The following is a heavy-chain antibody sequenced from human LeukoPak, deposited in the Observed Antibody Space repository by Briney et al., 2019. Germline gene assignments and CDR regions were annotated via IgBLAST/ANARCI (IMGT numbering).Heavy chain of an antibody. CDR2: IYYSGSA. CDR3: AREGYDSSGYFGY. D-gene: IGHD3-22*01. J-gene: IGHJ4*02. Sequence: PSETLSLTCTVSGDSISSNYWNWIRQPPGKGLEWIGSIYYSGSANYNPSLKSRVTISVDKSKNQFSLKLSSVTATDTAVYYCAREGYDSSGYFGYWGQGTLVTVSS. CDR1: GDSISSNY. V-gene: IGHV4-59*12.